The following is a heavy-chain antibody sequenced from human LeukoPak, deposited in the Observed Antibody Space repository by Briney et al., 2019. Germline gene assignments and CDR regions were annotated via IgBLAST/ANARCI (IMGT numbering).Heavy chain of an antibody. V-gene: IGHV4-59*01. CDR1: DGSITHYY. D-gene: IGHD3-22*01. CDR3: ARYSRGDYSVFDY. J-gene: IGHJ4*02. Sequence: PSETLSLTCAVSDGSITHYYWAWMRQPPGKGLEWIRYIYSSGTTNYNPSLKSRVTTSVATSKNQVSLNLRSVTAADTAVYYCARYSRGDYSVFDYWGPGTLVTVSS. CDR2: IYSSGTT.